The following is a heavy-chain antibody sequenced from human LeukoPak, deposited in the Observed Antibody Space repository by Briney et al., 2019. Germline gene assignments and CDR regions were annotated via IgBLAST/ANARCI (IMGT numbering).Heavy chain of an antibody. CDR1: GGSISSYF. V-gene: IGHV4-59*01. CDR3: ARTSVAGSSRFDY. D-gene: IGHD6-6*01. J-gene: IGHJ4*02. CDR2: IYYSGST. Sequence: SETLSFTSTAAGGSISSYFWSWIRQPPGKGQEWIGYIYYSGSTNYNPSLKSRVTISVDTSKNQFSLKLSSVTAADTAVYYCARTSVAGSSRFDYWGQGTLVTVSS.